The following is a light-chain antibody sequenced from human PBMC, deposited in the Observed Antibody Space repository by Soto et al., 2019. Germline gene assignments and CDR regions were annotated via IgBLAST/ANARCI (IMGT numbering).Light chain of an antibody. V-gene: IGKV3-15*01. J-gene: IGKJ1*01. CDR1: QTVSSN. CDR3: QQYISWPRT. Sequence: EMVMTQSPATLSVSPGGRATLSCKASQTVSSNLAWYQQQPGQAPRLLIFGASTRATGIPARFSGSGSGTDFTLTISSLQSEDFAVYYCQQYISWPRTFGQGTKVEI. CDR2: GAS.